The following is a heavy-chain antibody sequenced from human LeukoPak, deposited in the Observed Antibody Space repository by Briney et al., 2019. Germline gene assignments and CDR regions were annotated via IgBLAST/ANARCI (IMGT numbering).Heavy chain of an antibody. V-gene: IGHV3-23*01. D-gene: IGHD1-26*01. Sequence: GGSLRLSCAASGFTFSSYAMSWVRQAPGKGLEWVSAISGSGGSTYYADSVKGRFTISRDNAKNSLYLQMNSLRAEDTAVYYCARDIGLLDAFDIWGQGTMVTVSS. CDR3: ARDIGLLDAFDI. J-gene: IGHJ3*02. CDR2: ISGSGGST. CDR1: GFTFSSYA.